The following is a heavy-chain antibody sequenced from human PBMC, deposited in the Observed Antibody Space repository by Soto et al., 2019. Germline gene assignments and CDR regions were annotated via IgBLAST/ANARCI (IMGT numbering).Heavy chain of an antibody. D-gene: IGHD2-2*01. CDR1: SGSISSSNW. V-gene: IGHV4-4*02. J-gene: IGHJ6*03. Sequence: QVQLQESGPGLVKPSGTLSLTCAVSSGSISSSNWWSWVRQPPGKGLEWIGEIYHSGSTNYNPSLKSRVTISVDKSKNQFSLKLSSVTAADTAVYYCAILGYCSSTSCRDYYYYYMDVWGKGTTVTVSS. CDR3: AILGYCSSTSCRDYYYYYMDV. CDR2: IYHSGST.